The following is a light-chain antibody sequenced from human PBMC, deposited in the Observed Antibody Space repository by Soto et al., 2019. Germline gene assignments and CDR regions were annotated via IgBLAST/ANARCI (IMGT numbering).Light chain of an antibody. Sequence: EIVLTQSPGTLSLSPGERATLSCRASQSITSSYLAWYQQKPGQAPRLLIYGASTRATGIPDRCSGSASGTVFTLTISSLAPEDFAVYYGQQYGSSPPYTFGQGTKLEIK. CDR3: QQYGSSPPYT. V-gene: IGKV3-20*01. CDR1: QSITSSY. J-gene: IGKJ2*01. CDR2: GAS.